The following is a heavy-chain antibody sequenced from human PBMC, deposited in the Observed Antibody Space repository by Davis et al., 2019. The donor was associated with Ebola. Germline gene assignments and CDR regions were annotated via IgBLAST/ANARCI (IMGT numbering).Heavy chain of an antibody. Sequence: GESLKISCAASGFTFSSYSMNWVRQAPGKGLEWVSYISSSSSTIYYADSVKGRFTTSRDNAKNSLYLQMNSLRDEDTAVYYCARDNVRWSSHEPFDYWGQGTLVTVSS. CDR3: ARDNVRWSSHEPFDY. CDR2: ISSSSSTI. V-gene: IGHV3-48*02. CDR1: GFTFSSYS. J-gene: IGHJ4*02. D-gene: IGHD1-26*01.